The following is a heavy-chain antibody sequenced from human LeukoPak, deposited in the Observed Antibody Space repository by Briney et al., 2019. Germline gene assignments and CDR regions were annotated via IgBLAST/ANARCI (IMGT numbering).Heavy chain of an antibody. CDR3: ARGRVGQWLVDAFDI. CDR1: GFTFSSYA. V-gene: IGHV3-23*01. Sequence: GGSLRLSCAASGFTFSSYAMSWVRQAPGKGLEWVSTISGSGGSTYYADSVKGRFSISRDNAKKSVHLQMISLRAEDTAVYYCARGRVGQWLVDAFDIWGQGTMVTVSS. J-gene: IGHJ3*02. CDR2: ISGSGGST. D-gene: IGHD6-19*01.